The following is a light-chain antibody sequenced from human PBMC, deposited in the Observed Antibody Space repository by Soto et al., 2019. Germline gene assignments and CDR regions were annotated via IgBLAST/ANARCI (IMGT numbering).Light chain of an antibody. CDR1: QSISSW. J-gene: IGKJ1*01. CDR2: DAS. Sequence: IQMTQSPSTLSASVGDRVTITCRASQSISSWLAWYQQKPLKAPKLLIYDASTLESGVPSRFSGSGSGTEFTLTISSLQPDDSATYYCHHYNSYSAFGQGTKVDIK. V-gene: IGKV1-5*01. CDR3: HHYNSYSA.